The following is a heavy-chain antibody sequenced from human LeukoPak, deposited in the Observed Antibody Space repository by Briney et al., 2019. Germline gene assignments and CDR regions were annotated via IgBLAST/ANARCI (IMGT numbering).Heavy chain of an antibody. CDR2: ISWNSGSI. CDR1: GFTFDDYA. Sequence: GGSLRLSCAASGFTFDDYAMHWVRQAPGKGLEWVSGISWNSGSIGYADSVKGRFTISRDNAKNSLHLQMNSLRAKDTALYYCAKDITGMATYYFDYWGQGTLVTVSS. V-gene: IGHV3-9*01. J-gene: IGHJ4*02. D-gene: IGHD5-24*01. CDR3: AKDITGMATYYFDY.